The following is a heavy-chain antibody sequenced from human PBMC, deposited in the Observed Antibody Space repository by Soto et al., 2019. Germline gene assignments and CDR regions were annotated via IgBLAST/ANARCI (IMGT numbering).Heavy chain of an antibody. CDR2: ISAYNGNT. D-gene: IGHD2-2*01. V-gene: IGHV1-18*01. CDR1: GYTFTSYG. J-gene: IGHJ5*02. Sequence: QVQLVQSGAEVKKPGASVKVSCKASGYTFTSYGISWVRQAPGQGLEGMGGISAYNGNTNYAQKLQGRVTMTTDTSTSTAYMELRSLRSDDTAVYSCARDGGDIVVVPAATENWFDPWGQGTLVTVSS. CDR3: ARDGGDIVVVPAATENWFDP.